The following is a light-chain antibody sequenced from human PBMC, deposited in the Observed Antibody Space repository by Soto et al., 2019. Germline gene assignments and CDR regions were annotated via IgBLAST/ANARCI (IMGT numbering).Light chain of an antibody. CDR2: EVS. CDR3: SSYTTSSTLA. CDR1: SSDVGAYSY. V-gene: IGLV2-14*01. J-gene: IGLJ2*01. Sequence: QSVLTQPASVSGSAGQSITISCTGTSSDVGAYSYVSWYQQHPGKAPKLMIYEVSNRPSGVSDRFSGSKSGNTASLTISGLQAEDEADYYCSSYTTSSTLAFGGGTKITVL.